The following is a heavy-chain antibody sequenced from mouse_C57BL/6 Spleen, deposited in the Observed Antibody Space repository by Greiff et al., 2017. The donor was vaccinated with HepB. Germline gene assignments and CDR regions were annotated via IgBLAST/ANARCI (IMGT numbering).Heavy chain of an antibody. CDR3: ARRIYYDYDRFAY. D-gene: IGHD2-4*01. V-gene: IGHV1-55*01. J-gene: IGHJ3*01. CDR2: IYPGSGST. CDR1: GYTFTSYW. Sequence: QVQLQQPGAELVKPGASVKMSCKASGYTFTSYWITWVKQRPGQGLEWIGDIYPGSGSTNYNEKFKSKATLTVDTSSSTAYMQLSSLTSEDSAVYCCARRIYYDYDRFAYWGQGTLVTVSA.